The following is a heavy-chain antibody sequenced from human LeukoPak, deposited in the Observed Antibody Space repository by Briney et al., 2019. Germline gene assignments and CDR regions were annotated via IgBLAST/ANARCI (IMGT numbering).Heavy chain of an antibody. CDR1: GGSISSYY. V-gene: IGHV4-59*01. CDR2: IYYSGST. D-gene: IGHD3-10*01. CDR3: ARDRAAWFGDLLGGYYYYYYMDV. J-gene: IGHJ6*03. Sequence: PSETLSLTCTVSGGSISSYYWSWIRQPPGKGLEWIGYIYYSGSTNYNPSLKSRVTISVDTSKNQFSLKLSSVTAADTAVHYCARDRAAWFGDLLGGYYYYYYMDVWGKGTTVTVSS.